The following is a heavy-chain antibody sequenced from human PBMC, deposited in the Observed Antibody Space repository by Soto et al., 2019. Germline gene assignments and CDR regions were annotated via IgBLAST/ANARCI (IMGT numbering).Heavy chain of an antibody. D-gene: IGHD6-6*01. CDR1: GGSFSGYY. V-gene: IGHV4-34*01. Sequence: SETLSLTCAVYGGSFSGYYWSWIRPPPGKGLEWIGEINHSGSTNYNPSLKSRVTISVDTSKNQFSLKLSSVTAADTAVYYCARVRSSSVFYYYYMDVWGKGTTVTVS. CDR3: ARVRSSSVFYYYYMDV. CDR2: INHSGST. J-gene: IGHJ6*03.